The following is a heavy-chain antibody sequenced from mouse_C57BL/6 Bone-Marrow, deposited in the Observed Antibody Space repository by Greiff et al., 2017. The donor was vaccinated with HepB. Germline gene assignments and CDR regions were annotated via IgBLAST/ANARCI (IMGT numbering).Heavy chain of an antibody. V-gene: IGHV1-62-2*01. D-gene: IGHD1-1*01. CDR2: FYPGSGSI. Sequence: VQLQQSGAELVKPGASVKLSCKASGYTFTEYTIHWVKQRSGQGLEWIGWFYPGSGSIKYNEKFKDKATLTADKSSSTVYMELSRLTSEDSAVYFCARQAYYGSSYDWYFDVWGTGTTVTVSS. J-gene: IGHJ1*03. CDR1: GYTFTEYT. CDR3: ARQAYYGSSYDWYFDV.